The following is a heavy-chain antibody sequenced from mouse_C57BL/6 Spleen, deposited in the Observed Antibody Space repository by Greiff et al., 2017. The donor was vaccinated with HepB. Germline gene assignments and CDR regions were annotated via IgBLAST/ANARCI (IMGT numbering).Heavy chain of an antibody. J-gene: IGHJ4*01. CDR1: GYAFSSSW. Sequence: QVQLKQSGPELVKPGASVKISCKASGYAFSSSWMNWVKQRPGKGLEWIGRIYPGDGDTNYNGKFKGKATLTADKSSSTAYMQLSSLTSEDSAVYFCAMTAQATYSRAMDYWGQGTSVTVSS. V-gene: IGHV1-82*01. D-gene: IGHD3-2*02. CDR2: IYPGDGDT. CDR3: AMTAQATYSRAMDY.